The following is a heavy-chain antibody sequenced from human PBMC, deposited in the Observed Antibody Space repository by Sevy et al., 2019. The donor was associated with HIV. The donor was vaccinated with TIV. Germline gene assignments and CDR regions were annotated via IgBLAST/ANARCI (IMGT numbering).Heavy chain of an antibody. CDR2: ISGSGGST. Sequence: GESLKISCAASGFTFSSYAMSWVRQAPGKGLEWVSAISGSGGSTYYADSVKGRFTISRDNSKNTLYLQMNSLRAEDTAVYYCAKDGGDIVVVPAAIPVYYYYGMDVWGQGTTVTVSS. D-gene: IGHD2-2*01. J-gene: IGHJ6*02. CDR3: AKDGGDIVVVPAAIPVYYYYGMDV. CDR1: GFTFSSYA. V-gene: IGHV3-23*01.